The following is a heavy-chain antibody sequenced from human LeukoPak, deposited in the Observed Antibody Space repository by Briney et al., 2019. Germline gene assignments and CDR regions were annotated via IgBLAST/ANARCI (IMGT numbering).Heavy chain of an antibody. CDR1: GGSISSYY. V-gene: IGHV4-4*07. J-gene: IGHJ6*03. CDR2: IYTSGST. CDR3: ARDRQQLVPWYYYYMDV. D-gene: IGHD6-13*01. Sequence: PSETLSLTCTVSGGSISSYYWSWIRRPAGKGLEWIGRIYTSGSTNYNPSLKSRVTMSVDTSKNQFSLKLSSVTAADTAVYYCARDRQQLVPWYYYYMDVWGKGTTVTVSS.